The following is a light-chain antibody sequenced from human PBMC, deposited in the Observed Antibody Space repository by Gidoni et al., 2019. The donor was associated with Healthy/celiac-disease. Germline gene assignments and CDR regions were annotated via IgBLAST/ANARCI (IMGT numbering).Light chain of an antibody. CDR1: QSVSSN. Sequence: EIVMTQSPATLSVSTGERATLSCRSSQSVSSNLAWYQQKPGQAPRLLIYGVSTRATGIPATFSGSGSGTEFTLTISSLQSEDFAVYYCQQYNNWPPWTFGQGTKVEIK. V-gene: IGKV3-15*01. J-gene: IGKJ1*01. CDR3: QQYNNWPPWT. CDR2: GVS.